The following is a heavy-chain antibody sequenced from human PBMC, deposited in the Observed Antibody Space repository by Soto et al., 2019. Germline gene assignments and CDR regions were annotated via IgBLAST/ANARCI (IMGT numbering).Heavy chain of an antibody. CDR2: INAGNGNT. V-gene: IGHV1-3*05. Sequence: QVQLVQSGAEEKKPGATVKVSCKASGYTFLNYAIDWVRQVPGQRLEWMGWINAGNGNTKYSQKFQGRVTITRDTSASTAYMELTSLRSEDTAVYYFARGFPLWFDPWGQGTLVTVSS. J-gene: IGHJ5*02. D-gene: IGHD3-3*01. CDR3: ARGFPLWFDP. CDR1: GYTFLNYA.